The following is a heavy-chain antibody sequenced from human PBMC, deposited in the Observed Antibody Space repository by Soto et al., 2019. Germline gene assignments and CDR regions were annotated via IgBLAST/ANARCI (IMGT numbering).Heavy chain of an antibody. CDR1: GFTFINYA. CDR2: ISGSGAT. Sequence: VQLLESGGDLVQPGGSLRLSCAGSGFTFINYALIWVRQAPGRGLEWVSAISGSGATYYADSGKGRFTISRDNRENTIDLQMDSRRAEDTAIYYCVRALDFWRGYIASARFDPWGQGTLVTVSS. V-gene: IGHV3-23*01. CDR3: VRALDFWRGYIASARFDP. J-gene: IGHJ5*02. D-gene: IGHD3-3*01.